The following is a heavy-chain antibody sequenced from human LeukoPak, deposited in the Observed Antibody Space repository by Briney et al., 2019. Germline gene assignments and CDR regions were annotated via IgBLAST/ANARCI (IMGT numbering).Heavy chain of an antibody. V-gene: IGHV3-43*01. Sequence: GGSLRLSCAASGFTFDDYSMHWVRQAPGKGLEWVSLISWNGGNTYYADSVKGRFTVSWDKSKNSLYLQMNSLRSEDTALYHCAKEARGSSWTGFDYWGQGALVTVAS. CDR3: AKEARGSSWTGFDY. CDR2: ISWNGGNT. CDR1: GFTFDDYS. D-gene: IGHD6-13*01. J-gene: IGHJ4*02.